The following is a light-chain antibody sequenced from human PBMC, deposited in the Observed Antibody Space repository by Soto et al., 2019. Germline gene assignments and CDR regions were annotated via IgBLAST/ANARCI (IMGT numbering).Light chain of an antibody. J-gene: IGKJ1*01. CDR2: AAS. CDR1: QSISSY. Sequence: DIQMTQSPSSLSASVGDRVTITCRASQSISSYLNWYQQKPGKAPKLLIYAASSLQSGVPSRFSGSGSRTNFTLTISSLQPEDFATYNCQQSYSTPQWTFGQGTKVEIK. CDR3: QQSYSTPQWT. V-gene: IGKV1-39*01.